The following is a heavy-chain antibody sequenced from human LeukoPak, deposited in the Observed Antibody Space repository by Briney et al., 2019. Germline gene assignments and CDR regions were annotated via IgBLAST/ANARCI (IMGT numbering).Heavy chain of an antibody. J-gene: IGHJ1*01. D-gene: IGHD3-10*01. CDR2: IKQDGSEK. V-gene: IGHV3-7*01. Sequence: PGGSLRLSCAASGFTFSSYWMSWVRQAPGKGLEWVANIKQDGSEKYYVDSVKGRFTISRDNAKNSLYLQMNSLRAEDTAVYYCATYYYGSGSYAKYFQHWGQGTLVTVSS. CDR1: GFTFSSYW. CDR3: ATYYYGSGSYAKYFQH.